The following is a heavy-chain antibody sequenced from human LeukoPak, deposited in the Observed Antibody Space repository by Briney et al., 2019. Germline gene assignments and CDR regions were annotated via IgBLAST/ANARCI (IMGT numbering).Heavy chain of an antibody. CDR2: IYSGGST. J-gene: IGHJ5*02. CDR1: EFSVGSNY. CDR3: ARVFYGSGGWFDP. Sequence: GGSLRLSCAASEFSVGSNYMTWVRQAPGKGLEWVSLIYSGGSTYYADSVKGRFTISRDNSKNTLYLQMNSLRAEDTAVYYCARVFYGSGGWFDPWGQGTLVTVSS. D-gene: IGHD3-10*01. V-gene: IGHV3-53*01.